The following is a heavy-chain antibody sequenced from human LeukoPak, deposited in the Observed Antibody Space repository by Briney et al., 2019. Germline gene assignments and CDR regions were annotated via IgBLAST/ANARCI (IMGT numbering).Heavy chain of an antibody. CDR3: TTDEDWNYARKDV. CDR2: TVSEIDGGTT. V-gene: IGHV3-15*04. Sequence: GGSLRLSCAASGFTFSTYSMNWVRQAPGKGLEWVGQTVSEIDGGTTDYAAPVKGRFTISRDDSKSTLYLQMNSLKIEDTAVYYCTTDEDWNYARKDVWGQGATVIVSS. CDR1: GFTFSTYS. D-gene: IGHD1-7*01. J-gene: IGHJ6*02.